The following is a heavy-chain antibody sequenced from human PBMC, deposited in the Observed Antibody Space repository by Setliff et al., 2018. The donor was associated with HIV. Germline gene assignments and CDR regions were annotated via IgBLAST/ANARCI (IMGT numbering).Heavy chain of an antibody. Sequence: SETPSLTCNVSGGSISNYYWTWMRQPPGKGLEWIAYISYSGNTNYHPALRSRLTITRDTSKNQVSLTLRSVTAEDTAIYFCARDAELPGPPVHDAFDLWGPGTMVTVSS. CDR1: GGSISNYY. J-gene: IGHJ3*01. CDR2: ISYSGNT. D-gene: IGHD1-1*01. V-gene: IGHV4-59*01. CDR3: ARDAELPGPPVHDAFDL.